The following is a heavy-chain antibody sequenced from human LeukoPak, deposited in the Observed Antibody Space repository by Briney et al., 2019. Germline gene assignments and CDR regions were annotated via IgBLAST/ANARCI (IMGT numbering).Heavy chain of an antibody. CDR3: ARQGTYYDFSSGSKPRYYYGMDV. J-gene: IGHJ6*02. V-gene: IGHV5-51*01. CDR1: GYSFTSYW. CDR2: IYPGDSDT. D-gene: IGHD3-3*01. Sequence: GESLKISCKGSGYSFTSYWIGWVRQMPGKGLEWMGIIYPGDSDTRYSPSFQGQVTISADKSISTAYLQWSSLKASDTAMYYCARQGTYYDFSSGSKPRYYYGMDVWGQGTTVTVSS.